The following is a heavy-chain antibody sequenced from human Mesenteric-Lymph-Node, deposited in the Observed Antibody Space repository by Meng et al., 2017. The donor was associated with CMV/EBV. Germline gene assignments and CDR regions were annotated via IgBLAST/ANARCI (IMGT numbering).Heavy chain of an antibody. D-gene: IGHD1-7*01. CDR1: GFTFSRFE. CDR3: ARAPGISATSELFYFDY. CDR2: ISTSAGTI. J-gene: IGHJ4*02. V-gene: IGHV3-48*03. Sequence: GGSLRLSCAGSGFTFSRFEMHWVRQAPGKGLEWLSYISTSAGTIFYEDSVKGRFTISRDDAKNSLYLQMNSLGAEDTAVYYCARAPGISATSELFYFDYWGQGTLVTVSS.